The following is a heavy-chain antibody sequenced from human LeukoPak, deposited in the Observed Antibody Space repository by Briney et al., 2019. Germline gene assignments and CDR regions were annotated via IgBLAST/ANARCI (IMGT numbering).Heavy chain of an antibody. J-gene: IGHJ4*02. D-gene: IGHD5-18*01. Sequence: SETLSLTCAVYGGSFSGYYWSWIRQPPGKGLEWIGEINHSGSTNYNPSLKSRVTISVDTSKNQFSLKLSSVTAADTAVYYCAREWSYGDFDYWGQGTLVTVSS. V-gene: IGHV4-34*01. CDR2: INHSGST. CDR3: AREWSYGDFDY. CDR1: GGSFSGYY.